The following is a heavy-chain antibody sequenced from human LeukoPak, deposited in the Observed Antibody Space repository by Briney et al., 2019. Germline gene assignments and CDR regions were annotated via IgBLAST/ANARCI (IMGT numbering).Heavy chain of an antibody. J-gene: IGHJ3*02. CDR3: ARTGYHYGSGSHYAFDI. V-gene: IGHV5-51*01. CDR2: IYPGDSDT. Sequence: GESLEISCEASGYTFSNQWIGWVRQMPGKGLEWMGIIYPGDSDTRYNPSFQGQVTISVDKSITTTYLQWSSLKASDTAMYYCARTGYHYGSGSHYAFDIWGQGTVVTVSS. D-gene: IGHD3-10*01. CDR1: GYTFSNQW.